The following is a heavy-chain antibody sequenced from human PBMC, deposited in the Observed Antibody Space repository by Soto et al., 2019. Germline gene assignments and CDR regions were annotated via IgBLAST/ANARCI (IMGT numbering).Heavy chain of an antibody. D-gene: IGHD3-22*01. CDR2: IYPGYSDT. V-gene: IGHV5-51*01. J-gene: IGHJ4*02. CDR3: ARAYYDSSGYFDY. Sequence: GKGLEWMGIIYPGYSDTRYSPSFQGQVTISADKSISTAYLQWSSLKASDTAMYYCARAYYDSSGYFDYWGQGTLVTVSS.